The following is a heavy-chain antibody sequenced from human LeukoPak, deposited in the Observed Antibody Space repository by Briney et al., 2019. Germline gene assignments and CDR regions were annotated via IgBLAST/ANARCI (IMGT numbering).Heavy chain of an antibody. CDR2: INHSGST. J-gene: IGHJ4*02. V-gene: IGHV4-4*02. CDR3: ARGWVLGCDY. D-gene: IGHD1-1*01. CDR1: GDSINSLDL. Sequence: PSGTLSLTCTVSGDSINSLDLWSWVRQPPGKGLEWIGEINHSGSTNYNPSLKSRVTISVDTSKNQFSLKLSSVTAADTAVYYCARGWVLGCDYWGQGTLVTVSS.